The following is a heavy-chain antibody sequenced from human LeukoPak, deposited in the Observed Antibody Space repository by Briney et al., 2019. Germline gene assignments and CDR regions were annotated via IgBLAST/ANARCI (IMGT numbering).Heavy chain of an antibody. Sequence: ASVKVSCKASGHTFTGYYLHWVRQAPGQGLEWMGWISPNSGVTHYAQKFQGRVTMTRDTSISTAYMELSRLRYDDTAVYYCASGYRFRNWGQGTLVTVSS. D-gene: IGHD5-18*01. CDR2: ISPNSGVT. J-gene: IGHJ4*02. CDR3: ASGYRFRN. V-gene: IGHV1-2*02. CDR1: GHTFTGYY.